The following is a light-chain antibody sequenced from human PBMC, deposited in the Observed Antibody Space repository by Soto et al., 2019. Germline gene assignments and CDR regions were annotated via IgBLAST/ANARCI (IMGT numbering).Light chain of an antibody. CDR1: SSNIGSNY. J-gene: IGLJ3*02. Sequence: QSVLTQPPSASGTPGQRVTISCSGSSSNIGSNYVYWYQQLPGTAPKLLIYRSNQRPSGVPDRFSASKAGTSASLAISWLRSEDEDDYYCSAWDDSLNGQEVFGGGTKLTVL. CDR2: RSN. V-gene: IGLV1-47*01. CDR3: SAWDDSLNGQEV.